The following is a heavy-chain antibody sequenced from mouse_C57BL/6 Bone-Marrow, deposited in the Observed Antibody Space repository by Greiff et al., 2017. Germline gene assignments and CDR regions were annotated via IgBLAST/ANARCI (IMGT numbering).Heavy chain of an antibody. D-gene: IGHD2-3*01. CDR1: GYTFTDYY. CDR2: IGPGSGST. J-gene: IGHJ1*03. CDR3: AGWGWLLLWYFDV. Sequence: VKLVESGAELVKPGASVKISCKASGYTFTDYYINWVKQRPGQGLEWIGKIGPGSGSTYYNQKFKGKAPLTADKSSSTAYMQLSRLTSEDSAVYCCAGWGWLLLWYFDVWGTGTTVTVSS. V-gene: IGHV1-77*01.